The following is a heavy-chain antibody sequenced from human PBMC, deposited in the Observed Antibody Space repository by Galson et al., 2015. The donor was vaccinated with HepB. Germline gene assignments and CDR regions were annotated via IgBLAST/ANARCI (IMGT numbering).Heavy chain of an antibody. CDR3: ARSPLSEAAVPYYYGLDV. CDR2: INPIFGTT. CDR1: GGTFSRDV. J-gene: IGHJ6*02. Sequence: SVKVSCKASGGTFSRDVFTWVRQAPGQGLEWMGGINPIFGTTNYAQKFQDRVILTADEFTSTAYMELSSLRSEDTAIYYCARSPLSEAAVPYYYGLDVWGQGTTVTVSS. V-gene: IGHV1-69*13. D-gene: IGHD6-13*01.